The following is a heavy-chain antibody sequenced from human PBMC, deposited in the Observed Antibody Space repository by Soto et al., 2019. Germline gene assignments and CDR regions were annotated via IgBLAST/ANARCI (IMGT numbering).Heavy chain of an antibody. V-gene: IGHV3-30*03. CDR3: ARDRSGYYYGMDV. J-gene: IGHJ6*02. Sequence: LRLSCAASGFTFSSYGMHWVRQAPGKGLEWVAVISYDGSNKYYADSVKGRFTISRDNSKNTLYLQMNSLRAEDTAVYYCARDRSGYYYGMDVWGQGTTVTVSS. D-gene: IGHD1-26*01. CDR1: GFTFSSYG. CDR2: ISYDGSNK.